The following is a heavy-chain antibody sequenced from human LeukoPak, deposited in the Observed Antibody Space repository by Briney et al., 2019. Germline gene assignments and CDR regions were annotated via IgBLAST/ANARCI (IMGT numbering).Heavy chain of an antibody. CDR1: GFTFSSYS. CDR3: AREVAAAGINY. J-gene: IGHJ4*02. D-gene: IGHD6-13*01. Sequence: GGSLRPSCAASGFTFSSYSMNWVRQAPGKGLEWVSSISSSSSYIYYADSVKGRFTISRDNAKNSLYLQMNSLRAEDTAVYYCAREVAAAGINYWGQGTLVTVSS. CDR2: ISSSSSYI. V-gene: IGHV3-21*01.